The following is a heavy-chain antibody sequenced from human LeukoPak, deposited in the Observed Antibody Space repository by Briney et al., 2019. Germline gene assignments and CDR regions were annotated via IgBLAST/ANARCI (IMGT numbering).Heavy chain of an antibody. CDR3: ARDPESGYHYFDY. Sequence: GGSLRLSCAASGFTFSSYSMNWVRQAPGKGLEWVSSISSSSSYIYYADSVKGRFTISRDNAKNSLYLQMNSLRAEDTAVYYCARDPESGYHYFDYWGQGTLVTVS. CDR1: GFTFSSYS. V-gene: IGHV3-21*01. CDR2: ISSSSSYI. J-gene: IGHJ4*02. D-gene: IGHD3-3*01.